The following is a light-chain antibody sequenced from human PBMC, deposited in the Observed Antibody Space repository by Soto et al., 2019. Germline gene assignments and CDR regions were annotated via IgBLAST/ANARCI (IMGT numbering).Light chain of an antibody. CDR3: QQYDDLPIT. V-gene: IGKV1-33*01. CDR2: DAS. J-gene: IGKJ5*01. CDR1: QDIRNY. Sequence: IQMKHKPSSLPASVGDRVTMTCQASQDIRNYLNWYQQTLGKAPKLXIYDASNLETGVPSRFRGSGAGPACTCPISSLQPEDIATDSCQQYDDLPITFCQGTRLEIK.